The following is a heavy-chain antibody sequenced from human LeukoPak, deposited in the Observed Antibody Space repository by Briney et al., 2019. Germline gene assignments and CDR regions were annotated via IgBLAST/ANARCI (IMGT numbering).Heavy chain of an antibody. CDR1: GFTFSSYG. J-gene: IGHJ4*02. CDR3: VKPARYCSSTSCRAYFDY. CDR2: ISYDGSNK. D-gene: IGHD2-2*01. V-gene: IGHV3-30*18. Sequence: GRSLRLSCAASGFTFSSYGMHWVRQAPGKGLEWVAVISYDGSNKYYADSVKGRFTISRDNSKNTLYLQMNSLRAEDTAVYYCVKPARYCSSTSCRAYFDYWGQGTLVTVSS.